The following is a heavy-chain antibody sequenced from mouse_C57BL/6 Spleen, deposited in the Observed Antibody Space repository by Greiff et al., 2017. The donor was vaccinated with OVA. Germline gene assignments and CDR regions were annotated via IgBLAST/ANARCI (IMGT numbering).Heavy chain of an antibody. CDR3: ARAITTVVANYWYFDV. D-gene: IGHD1-1*01. CDR1: GCTFTSYW. Sequence: QVQLQQPGAELVKPGASVKLSCKASGCTFTSYWMHWVKQRPGQGLEWIGMIHPNSGSTNYNEKFKSKATLTVDKSSSTAYMQLSSLTSEDSAVYYCARAITTVVANYWYFDVWGTGTTVTVSS. CDR2: IHPNSGST. V-gene: IGHV1-64*01. J-gene: IGHJ1*03.